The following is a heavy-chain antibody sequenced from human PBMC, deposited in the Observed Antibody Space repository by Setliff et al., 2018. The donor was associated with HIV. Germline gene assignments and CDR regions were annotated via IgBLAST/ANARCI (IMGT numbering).Heavy chain of an antibody. CDR1: GGSMRNYY. CDR3: ARHRPWEVDVFDI. J-gene: IGHJ3*02. Sequence: PLETLSLTCSVSGGSMRNYYWSWIRQPPRKGLEWVGYISYNGVTTYNPSLKSRVTISVDTSKNQFSLKLTSVTAADTAVYYCARHRPWEVDVFDIWGQGTMVTVSS. D-gene: IGHD1-26*01. V-gene: IGHV4-59*08. CDR2: ISYNGVT.